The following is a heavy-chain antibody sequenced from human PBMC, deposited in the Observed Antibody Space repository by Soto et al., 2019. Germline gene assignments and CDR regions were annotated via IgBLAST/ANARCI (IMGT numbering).Heavy chain of an antibody. CDR2: IYHSGTT. J-gene: IGHJ5*02. Sequence: PSETLSLTCAVSGFSISSGYFWGWIRQPPGKGPEWLGSIYHSGTTYYNPSVKGRVTISVDTSKNQFSLKISFVTAADTAVYYCARDSSGYYWFDPWGQGTLVTVSS. CDR1: GFSISSGYF. CDR3: ARDSSGYYWFDP. D-gene: IGHD3-22*01. V-gene: IGHV4-38-2*02.